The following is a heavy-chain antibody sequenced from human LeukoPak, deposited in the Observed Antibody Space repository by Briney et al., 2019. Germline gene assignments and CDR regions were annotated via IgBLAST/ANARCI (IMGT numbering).Heavy chain of an antibody. CDR3: ARDRIGSGYDY. Sequence: PSETLSLTCTVSGGSISSYYWSWIRQPPGKGLEWIGYIYYSGSTNYNPSLKRRVTISVDTSKNQFSLKLSSVTAADTAVYYCARDRIGSGYDYWGQGTLVTVSS. V-gene: IGHV4-59*01. CDR1: GGSISSYY. J-gene: IGHJ4*02. CDR2: IYYSGST. D-gene: IGHD5-12*01.